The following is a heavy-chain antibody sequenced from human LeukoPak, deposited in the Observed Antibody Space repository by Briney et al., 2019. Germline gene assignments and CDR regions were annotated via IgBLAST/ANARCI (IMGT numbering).Heavy chain of an antibody. J-gene: IGHJ4*02. CDR1: GGSISSYY. CDR3: ARGWPTYYYDSSGYYYED. Sequence: SETLSLTCTVSGGSISSYYWSWIRQPPGKGLEWIGYIYYSGSTNYNPSLKSRVTISVDTSKNQFSLKLSSVTAADTAVYYCARGWPTYYYDSSGYYYEDWGQGTLVTVSS. CDR2: IYYSGST. D-gene: IGHD3-22*01. V-gene: IGHV4-59*12.